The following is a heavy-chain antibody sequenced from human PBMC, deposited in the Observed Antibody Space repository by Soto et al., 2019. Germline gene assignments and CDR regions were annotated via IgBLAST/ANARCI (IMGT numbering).Heavy chain of an antibody. D-gene: IGHD2-8*02. CDR2: FSLSGTT. CDR3: ARGMTPPGAPAWYYFDS. V-gene: IGHV4-59*10. J-gene: IGHJ4*02. Sequence: ESLSLTCAVSGASSTGNCKWCWIRQPAGKGMEWIGRFSLSGTTNYNPSLRSRVTMSADVSKKQFSLRLTSVTAADTALYYCARGMTPPGAPAWYYFDSWGQGTLVTVSS. CDR1: GASSTGNCK.